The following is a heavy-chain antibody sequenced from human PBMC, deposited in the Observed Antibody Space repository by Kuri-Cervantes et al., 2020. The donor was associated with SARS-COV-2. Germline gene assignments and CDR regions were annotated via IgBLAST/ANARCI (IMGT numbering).Heavy chain of an antibody. CDR3: ARDRISSGWYVGYYFDY. D-gene: IGHD6-19*01. CDR1: GFTLSSYD. Sequence: GGSLRLSCAASGFTLSSYDMHWVRQATGKGLEWVSAIGTAGDTYYPGSVKGRFTISRENAKNSLYLQMNSLRAEDTAVYYCARDRISSGWYVGYYFDYWGQGTLVTVSS. V-gene: IGHV3-13*04. J-gene: IGHJ4*02. CDR2: IGTAGDT.